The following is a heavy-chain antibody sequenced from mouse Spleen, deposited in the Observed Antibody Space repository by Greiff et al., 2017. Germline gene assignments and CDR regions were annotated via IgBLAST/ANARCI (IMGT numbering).Heavy chain of an antibody. Sequence: VQLQQSGAELVKPGASVKISCKASGYAFSSYWMNWVKQRPGKGLEWIGQIYPGDGDTNYNGKFKGKATLTADKSSSTAYMQLSSLTSEDSAVYFCARCYGNYDAMDYWGQGTSVTVSS. CDR2: IYPGDGDT. CDR1: GYAFSSYW. CDR3: ARCYGNYDAMDY. V-gene: IGHV1-80*01. J-gene: IGHJ4*01. D-gene: IGHD2-1*01.